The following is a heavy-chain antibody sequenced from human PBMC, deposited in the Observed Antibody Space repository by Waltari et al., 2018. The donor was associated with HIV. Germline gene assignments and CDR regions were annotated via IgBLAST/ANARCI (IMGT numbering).Heavy chain of an antibody. CDR3: ARNSSAKGNRYFYYGLDV. CDR1: GYTFINFD. V-gene: IGHV1-8*02. CDR2: MNPNSGNK. Sequence: QVYLVQSGPEVTRPGASVPISCKAYGYTFINFDFHWVRQAAGQGPEWLGWMNPNSGNKASPDIFEERVTMTTDVSTATAYMEMSGLTPEDTAIYYCARNSSAKGNRYFYYGLDVWGQGTPVTV. D-gene: IGHD3-22*01. J-gene: IGHJ6*02.